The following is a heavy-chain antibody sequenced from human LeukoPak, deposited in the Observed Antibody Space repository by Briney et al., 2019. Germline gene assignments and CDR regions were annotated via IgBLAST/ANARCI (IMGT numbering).Heavy chain of an antibody. CDR3: ASWQWFGEHY. V-gene: IGHV4-38-2*01. CDR2: IYHSGST. J-gene: IGHJ4*02. Sequence: PSETLSLTCAVSGYSLSSSYYWGWIRQPPGKGLEWIWSIYHSGSTYYNPSLKSRVTISVATSKNQFCLKLSSVTAADRAVYYCASWQWFGEHYWGQGTLVTVSS. CDR1: GYSLSSSYY. D-gene: IGHD3-10*01.